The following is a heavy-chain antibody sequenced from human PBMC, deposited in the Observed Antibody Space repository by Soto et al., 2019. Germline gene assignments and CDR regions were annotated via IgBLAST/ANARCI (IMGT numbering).Heavy chain of an antibody. CDR2: IYDSGSN. CDR3: ARGYLGELSLYNNWFDP. CDR1: GDSISRGGYY. D-gene: IGHD3-16*02. V-gene: IGHV4-31*03. Sequence: QVQLQESGPGLVEPSQTLSLTCTVSGDSISRGGYYWSWIRQHTAKGLEWIGYIYDSGSNDYNPSLSSRVTISVDTSKNQFSLKLSSVTAADTAVYYCARGYLGELSLYNNWFDPWGQGTLVTVSS. J-gene: IGHJ5*02.